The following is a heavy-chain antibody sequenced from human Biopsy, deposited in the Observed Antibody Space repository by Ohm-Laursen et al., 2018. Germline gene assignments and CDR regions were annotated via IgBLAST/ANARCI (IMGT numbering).Heavy chain of an antibody. CDR3: ARSRGSSGIATIYYYGMDV. V-gene: IGHV3-21*01. D-gene: IGHD3-10*01. CDR2: ISSSSDNI. Sequence: SLILSCAASGFTLSSYSMNWVRQTPGKGLEWVSTISSSSDNIYYVDSVKGRFTISRDNAKNSLYLQMNSLRAEDTAVYYCARSRGSSGIATIYYYGMDVWGQGTTVTVSS. CDR1: GFTLSSYS. J-gene: IGHJ6*02.